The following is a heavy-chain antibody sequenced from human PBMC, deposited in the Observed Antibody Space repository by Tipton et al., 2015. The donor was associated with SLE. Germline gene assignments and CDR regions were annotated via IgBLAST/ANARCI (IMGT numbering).Heavy chain of an antibody. D-gene: IGHD3-10*01. CDR1: GFTFSSYS. Sequence: SLRLSCAASGFTFSSYSMNWVRQAPGKGLEWVSSISSSSSYIYYADSVKGRFTISRDNAKNSLYLQMSSLRAEDTAVYYCARDSTMVRGVTLDVWGKGTTVTVSS. V-gene: IGHV3-21*01. CDR2: ISSSSSYI. CDR3: ARDSTMVRGVTLDV. J-gene: IGHJ6*04.